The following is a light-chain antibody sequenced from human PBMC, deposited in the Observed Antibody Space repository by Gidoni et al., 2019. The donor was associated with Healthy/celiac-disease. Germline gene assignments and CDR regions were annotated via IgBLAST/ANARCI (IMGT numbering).Light chain of an antibody. Sequence: QLVLTQSPSASASLGAPVKLTCTLSSGHSSSAIALHQPQPAKGPRYLMKLNCDGSHSKGDGIPDRFSGSSSGAERYLTISSLQSEDEADYYCQTWGTGKVFGGGTTLTVL. CDR1: SGHSSSA. V-gene: IGLV4-69*01. CDR3: QTWGTGKV. J-gene: IGLJ2*01. CDR2: LNCDGSH.